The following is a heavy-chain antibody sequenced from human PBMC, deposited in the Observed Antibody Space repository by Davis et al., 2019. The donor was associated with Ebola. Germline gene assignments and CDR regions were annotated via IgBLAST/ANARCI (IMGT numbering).Heavy chain of an antibody. CDR1: GYTLSDLS. CDR3: ARGRNGGWDFDY. J-gene: IGHJ4*02. D-gene: IGHD6-19*01. Sequence: AASVKVSCKVSGYTLSDLSIHWVRQAPGKGLEWMGGFDPEDEETIYAQKFQGRVTMTEDTSTSTVYMELRSLTSDDTAKYYCARGRNGGWDFDYWGQGTLVPVSS. V-gene: IGHV1-24*01. CDR2: FDPEDEET.